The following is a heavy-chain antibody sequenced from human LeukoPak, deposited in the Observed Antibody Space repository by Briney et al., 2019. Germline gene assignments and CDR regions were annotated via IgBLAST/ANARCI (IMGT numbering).Heavy chain of an antibody. V-gene: IGHV1-8*03. D-gene: IGHD4-17*01. CDR1: GYTFTSDD. Sequence: ASVKVSCKASGYTFTSDDINWVRQATGQGLEWMGWMNPNSGNTGYAQKFQGRATITRNTSISTAYMELSSLRSEDTAVYYCARVGTVTLYYFDYWGQGTLVTVSS. J-gene: IGHJ4*02. CDR3: ARVGTVTLYYFDY. CDR2: MNPNSGNT.